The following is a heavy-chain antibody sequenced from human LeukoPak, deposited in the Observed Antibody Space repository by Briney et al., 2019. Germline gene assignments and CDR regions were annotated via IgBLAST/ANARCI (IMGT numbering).Heavy chain of an antibody. V-gene: IGHV3-11*06. CDR3: ARGGDGGDGFDY. Sequence: GGSLRLSCAASGFTFSDYYMSWIRQAPGKWLEWVSYISSSSSYTNYADSVKGRFTISRDNAKNSLYLQMNSMRAEDTAVYYCARGGDGGDGFDYWGQGTLVTVSS. CDR2: ISSSSSYT. D-gene: IGHD2-21*02. CDR1: GFTFSDYY. J-gene: IGHJ4*02.